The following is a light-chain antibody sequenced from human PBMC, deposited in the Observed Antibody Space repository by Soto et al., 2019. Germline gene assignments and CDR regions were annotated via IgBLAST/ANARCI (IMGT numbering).Light chain of an antibody. CDR2: AAT. J-gene: IGKJ3*01. CDR3: QQRSDWPPFT. V-gene: IGKV3-11*01. CDR1: QSVNNL. Sequence: LTQSPATLSLSPGESATLSCRASQSVNNLLAWYQQKPGQAPRLLIYAATKRATGVPDKFRGSGSGTDFTLTSDSLEPEDFAVYHCQQRSDWPPFTFGPGTKVDVK.